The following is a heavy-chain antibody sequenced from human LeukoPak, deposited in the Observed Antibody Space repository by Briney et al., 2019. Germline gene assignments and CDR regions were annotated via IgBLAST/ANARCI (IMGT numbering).Heavy chain of an antibody. D-gene: IGHD1-26*01. V-gene: IGHV3-30-3*01. CDR1: GFTFSSYA. J-gene: IGHJ4*02. CDR3: AREAVGAIYFDY. Sequence: QPGGSLRLSCAASGFTFSSYAMHWVRQAPGKGPEWVAIISYDGSLKYYADSVKGRFTISRDNAKNTLYLQMSSLRTEDTAVYYCAREAVGAIYFDYWGQGTLVTVSS. CDR2: ISYDGSLK.